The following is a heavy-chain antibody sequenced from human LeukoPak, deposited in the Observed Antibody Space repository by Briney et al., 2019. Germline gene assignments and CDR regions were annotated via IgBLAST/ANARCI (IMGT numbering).Heavy chain of an antibody. D-gene: IGHD2-2*02. J-gene: IGHJ3*02. CDR3: ARNKYQLLYGYDVFDI. CDR1: GFTFSSYG. V-gene: IGHV3-30*12. Sequence: GGSLRLSCAASGFTFSSYGMHWVRQAPGKGLEWVAFIPYDGSNKYYADSVKGRFTISRDNAKNSLYLQMNSLRAEDTAVYYCARNKYQLLYGYDVFDIWGQGTMVTVSS. CDR2: IPYDGSNK.